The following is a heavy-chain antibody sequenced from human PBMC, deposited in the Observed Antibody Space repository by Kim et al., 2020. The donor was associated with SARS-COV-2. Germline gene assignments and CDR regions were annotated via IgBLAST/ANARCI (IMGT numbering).Heavy chain of an antibody. CDR2: FHPGVSDG. CDR3: ATHVRGDGYPYDAFDI. J-gene: IGHJ3*02. D-gene: IGHD5-12*01. CDR1: GLTLTHAW. Sequence: GESLKISCKGSGLTLTHAWFAWVRLLPGQGLEWMGIFHPGVSDGTYSPSFQGQGTMSADRSTNSAYLQWTSLETPDTAIYYCATHVRGDGYPYDAFDIWGQGTKVTVSS. V-gene: IGHV5-51*01.